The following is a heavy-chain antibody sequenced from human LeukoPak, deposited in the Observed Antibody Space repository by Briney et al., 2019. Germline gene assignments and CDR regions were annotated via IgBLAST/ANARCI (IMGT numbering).Heavy chain of an antibody. D-gene: IGHD6-13*01. J-gene: IGHJ5*02. CDR1: GFTFSSYA. CDR3: ANPGIAAAGVWFDP. Sequence: GGSLRLSCAASGFTFSSYAMSWVRQAPGKGLEWVSAISGSGGSTYYADSVKGRFTISRDNSKNTLYLQMNSLRAEDTAVYYYANPGIAAAGVWFDPWGQGTLVTVSS. CDR2: ISGSGGST. V-gene: IGHV3-23*01.